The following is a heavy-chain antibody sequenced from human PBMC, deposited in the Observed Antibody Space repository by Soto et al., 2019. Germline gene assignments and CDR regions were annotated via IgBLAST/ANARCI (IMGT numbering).Heavy chain of an antibody. CDR3: ARARWPPYCSTSSCYRNYYYYGMDV. CDR1: GFTFGNHA. Sequence: QVQLVESGGGVVQPGRSLRLSCAASGFTFGNHAVHWVRQAPGKGLEWVAVMSYEGITSYYAASVRGRFTISRDNSRNTLYLQMSSLSADDTAVYYCARARWPPYCSTSSCYRNYYYYGMDVWGQGTTVSVSS. D-gene: IGHD2-2*01. V-gene: IGHV3-30*15. CDR2: MSYEGITS. J-gene: IGHJ6*02.